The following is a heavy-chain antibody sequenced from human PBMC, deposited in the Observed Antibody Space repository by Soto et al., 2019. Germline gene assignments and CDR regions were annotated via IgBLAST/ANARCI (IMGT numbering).Heavy chain of an antibody. CDR1: GGSISSGGYY. D-gene: IGHD3-3*01. V-gene: IGHV4-31*03. CDR2: IYYSGST. Sequence: QVQLQESGPGLVKPSQTLSLTCTVSGGSISSGGYYWSWIRQHPGKGLEWIGYIYYSGSTYYNPSLKSRVTISVDTSKNQFSLKLSSVTAADTAVYYCARNHYDFWSGYRVYNGMDVWGQGTTVTVSS. J-gene: IGHJ6*02. CDR3: ARNHYDFWSGYRVYNGMDV.